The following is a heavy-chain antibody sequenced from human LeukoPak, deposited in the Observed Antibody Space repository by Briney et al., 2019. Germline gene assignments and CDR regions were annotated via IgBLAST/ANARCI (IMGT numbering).Heavy chain of an antibody. D-gene: IGHD2-15*01. V-gene: IGHV4-30-2*01. J-gene: IGHJ4*02. Sequence: PSETLSLTCAVSGGSISSGGYSWSWLRQPPGKGLEWIGYIYHSGSTYYNPSLKSRVTISVDRSKNQFSLKLSSVTAADTAVYYCAKVTCSGGSCYFDYWGQGTLVTVSS. CDR3: AKVTCSGGSCYFDY. CDR2: IYHSGST. CDR1: GGSISSGGYS.